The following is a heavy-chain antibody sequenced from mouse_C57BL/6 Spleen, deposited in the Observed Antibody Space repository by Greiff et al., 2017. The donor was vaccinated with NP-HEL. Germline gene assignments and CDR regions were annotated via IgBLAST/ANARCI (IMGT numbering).Heavy chain of an antibody. Sequence: QVQLQQPGAELVKPGASVKLSCKASGYTFTSYWMHWVKQRPGQGLEWIGMIHPNSGSTNYNEKFKSKATLTVDKSSSTAYMQLSSLTSEDSAVYYCAGDTTVVASHWYFDVWGTGTTVTVSS. D-gene: IGHD1-1*01. CDR3: AGDTTVVASHWYFDV. J-gene: IGHJ1*03. V-gene: IGHV1-64*01. CDR1: GYTFTSYW. CDR2: IHPNSGST.